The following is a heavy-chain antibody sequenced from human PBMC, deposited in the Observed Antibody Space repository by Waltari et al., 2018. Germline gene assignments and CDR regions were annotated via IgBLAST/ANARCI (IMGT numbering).Heavy chain of an antibody. J-gene: IGHJ4*02. V-gene: IGHV3-48*04. D-gene: IGHD2-8*01. Sequence: EVQLVESGGGLVQPGGSLRLSCAASGFTFSSYAMHWVRQAAGKGVEGVSNSRSGSSTIYDADSVKGRFTSARDSAKNSLFLEMNSLRAEDTAVYYCARYNGGNFDYWGQGTLVTVSS. CDR1: GFTFSSYA. CDR3: ARYNGGNFDY. CDR2: SRSGSSTI.